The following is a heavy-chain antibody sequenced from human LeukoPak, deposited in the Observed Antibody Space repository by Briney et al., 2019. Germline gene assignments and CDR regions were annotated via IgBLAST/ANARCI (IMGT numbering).Heavy chain of an antibody. CDR3: AKVRGYYYDSSGQDS. V-gene: IGHV3-11*01. CDR1: GFTFSDYY. CDR2: ISSSGSTI. J-gene: IGHJ5*01. Sequence: GGSLRLSCAASGFTFSDYYMSWIRQAPGKGLEWVSYISSSGSTIYYADSVKGRFTISRDNSKNTLYLQMNSLRAEDTAVYYCAKVRGYYYDSSGQDSWGQGTLVTVSS. D-gene: IGHD3-22*01.